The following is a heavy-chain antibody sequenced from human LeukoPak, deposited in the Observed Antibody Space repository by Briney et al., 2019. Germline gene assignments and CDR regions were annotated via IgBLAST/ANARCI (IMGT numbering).Heavy chain of an antibody. CDR1: GFTFHHYA. CDR2: ISWNSASI. CDR3: AKDIAGSFDY. Sequence: PGGSLRLSCAASGFTFHHYAIHWVRQVPGKGLEWVSGISWNSASIGYADSVKGRFTISRDNAKNSVYLQMNSLRAEDTAFYYCAKDIAGSFDYWGQGTLVTVSS. J-gene: IGHJ4*02. V-gene: IGHV3-9*01.